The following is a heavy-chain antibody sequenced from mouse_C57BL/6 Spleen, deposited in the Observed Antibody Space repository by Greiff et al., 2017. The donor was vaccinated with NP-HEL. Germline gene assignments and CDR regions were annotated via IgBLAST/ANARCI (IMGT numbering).Heavy chain of an antibody. CDR1: GSTFTSYW. Sequence: QVQLQQPGTELVKPGASVKLSCKASGSTFTSYWMHWVKQRPGQGLEWIGNINPSNGGTNYNEKFKSKATLTVDKSSSTAYMQLSSLTSEDSAVYYCAREGIYDGYSWFAYWGQGTLVTVSA. CDR2: INPSNGGT. J-gene: IGHJ3*01. V-gene: IGHV1-53*01. CDR3: AREGIYDGYSWFAY. D-gene: IGHD2-3*01.